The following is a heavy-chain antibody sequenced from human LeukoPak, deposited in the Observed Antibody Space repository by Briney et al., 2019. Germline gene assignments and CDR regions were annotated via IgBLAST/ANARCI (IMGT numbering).Heavy chain of an antibody. D-gene: IGHD4-17*01. J-gene: IGHJ6*02. CDR2: IFYSGST. V-gene: IGHV4-59*01. CDR3: AKSNSSDYSYDYYGMDV. Sequence: PSETLSLTCTVSGGSISGSYWSWIRQSPEKGLEWMGNIFYSGSTNYNPSLKSRVTLSVDTSKNQFFLKLTSVTAADTAVYFCAKSNSSDYSYDYYGMDVWGQGTTVTVSS. CDR1: GGSISGSY.